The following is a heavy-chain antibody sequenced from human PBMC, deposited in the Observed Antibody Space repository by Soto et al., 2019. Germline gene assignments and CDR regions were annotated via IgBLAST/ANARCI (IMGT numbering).Heavy chain of an antibody. CDR3: ARGISVLEALWRNRFDP. CDR1: GGSFSGYY. Sequence: QVQLQQWGAGLLKPSETLSLTCAVHGGSFSGYYWSWIRQPPGKGLEWIGEINDSGSTNYNPSLKSRVTISVDTSEKQFSLKLTSVTAADTAVYYCARGISVLEALWRNRFDPWGQGTLVTVSS. V-gene: IGHV4-34*01. CDR2: INDSGST. J-gene: IGHJ5*02. D-gene: IGHD6-19*01.